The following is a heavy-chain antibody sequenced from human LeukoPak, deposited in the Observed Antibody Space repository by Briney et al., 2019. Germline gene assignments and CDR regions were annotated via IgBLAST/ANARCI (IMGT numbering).Heavy chain of an antibody. J-gene: IGHJ5*02. CDR2: INHSGST. Sequence: PSETLSLTCAVYGRPFSGYYWSWIRQPPGKGLEWIGEINHSGSTNYNPSLKSRVTISVDTSKNQFSLKLSSVTAADTAVYYCAREGGSSWYLWFDPWGQGTLVTVSS. CDR1: GRPFSGYY. D-gene: IGHD6-13*01. CDR3: AREGGSSWYLWFDP. V-gene: IGHV4-34*01.